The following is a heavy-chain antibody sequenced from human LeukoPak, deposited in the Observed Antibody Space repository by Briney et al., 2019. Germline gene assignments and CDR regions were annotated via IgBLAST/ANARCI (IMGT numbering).Heavy chain of an antibody. D-gene: IGHD3-22*01. CDR1: GGSFSGYY. J-gene: IGHJ4*02. V-gene: IGHV4-34*01. CDR2: INHSGST. Sequence: PSETLSLTCAVYGGSFSGYYWSWIRQPPGNGLEWIGEINHSGSTNYNPSLKSRVTISVDTSKNQFSLKLSSVTAADTAVYYCARRRGGHYYDRGLMDYWGQGTLVTVSS. CDR3: ARRRGGHYYDRGLMDY.